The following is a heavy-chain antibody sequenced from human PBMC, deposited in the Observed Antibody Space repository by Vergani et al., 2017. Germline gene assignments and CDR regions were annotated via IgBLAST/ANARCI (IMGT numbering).Heavy chain of an antibody. CDR3: AAPMRTILGVVWSMYGMDV. J-gene: IGHJ6*02. D-gene: IGHD3-3*01. Sequence: QMQLVQSGPEVKKPGTSVKVSCKASGFTFTSSAMQWVRQARGQRLEWIGWIVVGSGNTNYAQKFQERVTITRDRSTSTAYMELSSLRSEDTAVYYCAAPMRTILGVVWSMYGMDVWGQGTTVTGSS. CDR2: IVVGSGNT. CDR1: GFTFTSSA. V-gene: IGHV1-58*02.